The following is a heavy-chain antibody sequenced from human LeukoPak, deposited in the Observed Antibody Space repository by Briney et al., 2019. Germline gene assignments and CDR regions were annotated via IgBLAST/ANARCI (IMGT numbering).Heavy chain of an antibody. D-gene: IGHD5-24*01. V-gene: IGHV1-46*01. CDR2: INPSGGST. CDR1: GYTFTSYC. J-gene: IGHJ3*02. Sequence: ASVKVSCKASGYTFTSYCMHWVRQAPGQGLEWMGIINPSGGSTSYAQKFQGRVTMTRDTSTSTVYMELSSLRSEDTAVYYCARDPGRGWLQKRVYAFDIWGQGTMVTVSS. CDR3: ARDPGRGWLQKRVYAFDI.